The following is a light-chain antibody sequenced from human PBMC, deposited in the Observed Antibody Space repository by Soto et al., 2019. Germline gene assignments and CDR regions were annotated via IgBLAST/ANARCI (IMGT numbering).Light chain of an antibody. CDR1: QSIAYY. J-gene: IGKJ2*01. V-gene: IGKV1-39*01. Sequence: DIQMTQSPSPLSASVGDRVTITCRASQSIAYYLNWFQQKPGKAPKLLIYAASSLQSGVPSRFSGSGSGTDFTLTISSLQPEDFATYYCQQSSNSPMYTFGQGTKLYVK. CDR2: AAS. CDR3: QQSSNSPMYT.